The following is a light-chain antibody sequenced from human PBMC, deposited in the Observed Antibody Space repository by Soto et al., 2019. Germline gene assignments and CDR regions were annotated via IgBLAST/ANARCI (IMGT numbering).Light chain of an antibody. J-gene: IGLJ1*01. Sequence: QSVLTQPASVSGSPGQSITISCTGTSSDVGFSNYVYWYQQHPGKAPELMIAEVSNRPSGVSSRFSGSKSGNTASLTISGLQAEDEADYYCSAFTSSDTDVFGSGTKLTVL. V-gene: IGLV2-14*01. CDR3: SAFTSSDTDV. CDR1: SSDVGFSNY. CDR2: EVS.